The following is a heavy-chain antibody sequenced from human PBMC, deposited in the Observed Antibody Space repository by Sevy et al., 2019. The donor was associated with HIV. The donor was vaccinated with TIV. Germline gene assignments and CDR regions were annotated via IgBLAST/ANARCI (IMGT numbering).Heavy chain of an antibody. J-gene: IGHJ5*02. CDR2: ISSSSSYI. CDR1: GFTFSSYS. Sequence: GGSLRLSCAASGFTFSSYSMNWVRQAPGKGLEWVSSISSSSSYIYYADSVKGRFTISRDNAKNSLYLQMNSLRAEDTAVYYCARDRGYYYDSCGYYHNWFDPWGQGTLVTVSS. CDR3: ARDRGYYYDSCGYYHNWFDP. V-gene: IGHV3-21*01. D-gene: IGHD3-22*01.